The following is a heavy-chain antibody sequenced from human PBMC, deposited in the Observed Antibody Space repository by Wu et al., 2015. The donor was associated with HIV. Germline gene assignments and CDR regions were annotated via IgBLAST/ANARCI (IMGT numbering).Heavy chain of an antibody. J-gene: IGHJ4*02. D-gene: IGHD3-16*01. V-gene: IGHV1-46*01. CDR1: GYTFTSYY. Sequence: QVQLVQSGAEVKKPGASVKVSCKASGYTFTSYYMHWVRQAPGQGLEWMGIINPSGGSTSYAQKFQGRVTMTRDTSTSAVYMELSSLRSEDTAVYYCARDVSDYRLGDYRHRYFDYWGQGTLVTVSS. CDR3: ARDVSDYRLGDYRHRYFDY. CDR2: INPSGGST.